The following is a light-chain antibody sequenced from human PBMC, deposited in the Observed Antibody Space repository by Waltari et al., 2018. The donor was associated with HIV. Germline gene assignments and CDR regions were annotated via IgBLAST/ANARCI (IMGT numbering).Light chain of an antibody. V-gene: IGKV1-39*01. J-gene: IGKJ3*01. CDR2: SAA. Sequence: DIQMTQSPSSLSASIGDKVTITCRASQNINNYLNWYQQKPGRAPKILIHSAATLQTGVPSRFSGSGAGTDFTLTITSLQPEDFAIYFCQQSYSSPTFGPGTTVEVK. CDR1: QNINNY. CDR3: QQSYSSPT.